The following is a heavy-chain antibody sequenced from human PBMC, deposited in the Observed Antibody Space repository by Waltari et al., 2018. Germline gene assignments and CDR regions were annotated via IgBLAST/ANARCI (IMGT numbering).Heavy chain of an antibody. J-gene: IGHJ3*02. CDR1: GFTVSSNY. D-gene: IGHD6-13*01. Sequence: EVQLVETGGGLIQPGGSLRLSCAASGFTVSSNYMSWVRQDPGKGLEWVSVIYSGGSTYYADSVKGRFTISRDNSKNTLYLQMNSLRAEDTAVYYCASRPSSPYAFDIWGQGTMVTVSS. CDR3: ASRPSSPYAFDI. CDR2: IYSGGST. V-gene: IGHV3-53*02.